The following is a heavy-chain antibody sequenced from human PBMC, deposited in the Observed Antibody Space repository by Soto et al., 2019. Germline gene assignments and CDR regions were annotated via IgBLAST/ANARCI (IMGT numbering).Heavy chain of an antibody. D-gene: IGHD1-1*01. CDR3: ARGRLLQRRRQNWNPASY. CDR2: MNPNSGNT. Sequence: ASVKVSCKASGYTFTSYDINWVRQATGQGLEWMGWMNPNSGNTGYAQKFQGRVTMTRNTSISTAYMELSSLRSEDTAVYYCARGRLLQRRRQNWNPASYWGQGTLVTVSS. J-gene: IGHJ4*02. CDR1: GYTFTSYD. V-gene: IGHV1-8*01.